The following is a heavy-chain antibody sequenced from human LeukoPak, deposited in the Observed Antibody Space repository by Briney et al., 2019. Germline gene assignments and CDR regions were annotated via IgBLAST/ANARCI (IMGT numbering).Heavy chain of an antibody. D-gene: IGHD1-26*01. CDR2: INHSGST. CDR1: GGSFSGYY. V-gene: IGHV4-34*01. Sequence: PSETLSLTCAAYGGSFSGYYWSWIRQPPGKGLEWIGEINHSGSTNYNPSLKSRVTISVDTSKNQFSLKLSSVTAADTAVYYCARPGSYYDRAFDIWGQGTMVTVSS. CDR3: ARPGSYYDRAFDI. J-gene: IGHJ3*02.